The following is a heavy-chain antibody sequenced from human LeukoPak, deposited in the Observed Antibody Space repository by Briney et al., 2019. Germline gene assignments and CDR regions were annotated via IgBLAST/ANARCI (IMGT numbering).Heavy chain of an antibody. Sequence: PGRSLRLSCAASGFTFSSYSMNWVRQAPGKGLEWVSSISSSSSYIYYADSVKGRFTISRDNAKNSLYLQMNSLRAEDTAVYYCARERITMVRGAPRGMDVWGQGTTVTVSS. CDR1: GFTFSSYS. CDR3: ARERITMVRGAPRGMDV. CDR2: ISSSSSYI. D-gene: IGHD3-10*01. J-gene: IGHJ6*02. V-gene: IGHV3-21*01.